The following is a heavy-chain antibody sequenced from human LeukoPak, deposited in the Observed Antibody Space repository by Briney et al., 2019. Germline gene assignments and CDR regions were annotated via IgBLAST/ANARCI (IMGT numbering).Heavy chain of an antibody. D-gene: IGHD2-15*01. V-gene: IGHV1-8*01. CDR1: GYTFASYD. CDR3: ARAVRRGGGYYFDY. J-gene: IGHJ4*02. Sequence: VASVKVSCKASGYTFASYDINWVRQATGQGLEWMGWMNPNSANTGYTQKFQGRVTMTRNTSISTAYMELSSLRSEDTAVYYCARAVRRGGGYYFDYWGQGTLVTVSS. CDR2: MNPNSANT.